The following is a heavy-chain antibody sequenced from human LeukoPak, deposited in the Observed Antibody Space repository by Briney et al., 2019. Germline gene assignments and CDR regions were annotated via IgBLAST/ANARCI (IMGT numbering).Heavy chain of an antibody. CDR1: SFTFSSYA. CDR2: ISGSDSST. J-gene: IGHJ4*02. V-gene: IGHV3-23*01. D-gene: IGHD3-10*01. CDR3: AALYFGELWGDDY. Sequence: GGSLRLSCAASSFTFSSYAMTWVRQAPGKGLEWVSSISGSDSSTHYADSVKDRFTISRDNSKNTLYLQMNSLRAEDTALYYCAALYFGELWGDDYWGQGTLVTVSS.